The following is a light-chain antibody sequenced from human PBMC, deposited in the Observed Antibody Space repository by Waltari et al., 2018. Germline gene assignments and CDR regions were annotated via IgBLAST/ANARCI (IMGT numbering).Light chain of an antibody. CDR3: QAWDSSTVV. J-gene: IGLJ2*01. Sequence: SYELTQPPSVSVSPGQTASITCSGDKLGDKYVSWYQLKPGQSPVLVIYQVSRRPSGIPGRFSGSNSRNTATLTISGTQAMDEADYYCQAWDSSTVVFGGGTK. V-gene: IGLV3-1*01. CDR1: KLGDKY. CDR2: QVS.